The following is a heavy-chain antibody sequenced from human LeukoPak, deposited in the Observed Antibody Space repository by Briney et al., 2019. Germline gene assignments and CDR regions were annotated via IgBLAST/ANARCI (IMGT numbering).Heavy chain of an antibody. CDR1: RGSISSSSYY. Sequence: SETLSLTCTVSRGSISSSSYYWSCVRQPPGKGLEWIASIYYTGSTYYNPSLKSRVTISLDMSKNEFFLTMSSVNAADTAVYFCTAEKNGSPHYWGQGTQVTVSS. J-gene: IGHJ4*02. V-gene: IGHV4-39*07. CDR3: TAEKNGSPHY. CDR2: IYYTGST. D-gene: IGHD2-8*01.